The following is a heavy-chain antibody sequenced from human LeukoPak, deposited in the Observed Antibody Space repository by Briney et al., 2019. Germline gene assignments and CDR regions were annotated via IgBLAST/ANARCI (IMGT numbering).Heavy chain of an antibody. CDR2: ISSSSTTI. CDR1: GFTFSSYS. V-gene: IGHV3-48*01. CDR3: ARDYDYEDAGGFDF. Sequence: GGSLRLSCAASGFTFSSYSMMWVRQAPGKGLEWVSYISSSSTTIHYADSVKGRFTISRDNAKNSVYLQMNSLRAEDTSVYYCARDYDYEDAGGFDFWGQGTLVTVSS. J-gene: IGHJ4*02. D-gene: IGHD3-22*01.